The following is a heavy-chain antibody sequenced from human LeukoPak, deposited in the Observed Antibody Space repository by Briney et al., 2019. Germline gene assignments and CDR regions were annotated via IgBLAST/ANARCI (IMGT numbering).Heavy chain of an antibody. CDR1: GYTFSSHY. CDR2: ISAYNGNT. CDR3: ARDTGIAAAGSFRRLDY. Sequence: ASVKVSCKASGYTFSSHYISWMRQAPGQGLERMRWISAYNGNTNYAQKLQGRVTITTDTSTSTAYMELRSLRSDDTAVCYCARDTGIAAAGSFRRLDYWGQGTLVTVSS. V-gene: IGHV1-18*01. D-gene: IGHD6-13*01. J-gene: IGHJ4*02.